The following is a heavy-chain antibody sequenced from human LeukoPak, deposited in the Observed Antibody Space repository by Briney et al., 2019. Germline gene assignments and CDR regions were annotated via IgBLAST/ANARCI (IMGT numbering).Heavy chain of an antibody. J-gene: IGHJ4*02. V-gene: IGHV3-21*04. D-gene: IGHD3-10*01. CDR3: ASGGLTYASGSYYVY. Sequence: PGGSLRLFCAACGFTFSTYTMHWVRHAPGEGLEWVSSISSRSSYIHYADSVKGRLTIPRDNAKNSLYLQMNSLSAEDTALCNCASGGLTYASGSYYVYWGQGTVVTVSS. CDR1: GFTFSTYT. CDR2: ISSRSSYI.